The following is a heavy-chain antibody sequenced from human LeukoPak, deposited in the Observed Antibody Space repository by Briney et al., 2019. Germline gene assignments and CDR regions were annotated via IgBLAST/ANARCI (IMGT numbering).Heavy chain of an antibody. CDR1: GFTFDDYA. CDR2: ISWNSGRT. J-gene: IGHJ4*02. Sequence: GGSLRLSCAASGFTFDDYAMHWVRQAPGKGLEWVSGISWNSGRTGYADSVKGRVTISRDNAKNSLYLQMNSLRAEDTAMYYCARVLPGFFDYWGQGTLVIVSS. V-gene: IGHV3-9*01. CDR3: ARVLPGFFDY.